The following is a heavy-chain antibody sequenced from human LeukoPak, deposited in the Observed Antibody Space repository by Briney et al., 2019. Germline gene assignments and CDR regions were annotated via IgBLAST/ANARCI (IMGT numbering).Heavy chain of an antibody. CDR1: EFTFSSYE. J-gene: IGHJ4*02. Sequence: GGSLRLSCAASEFTFSSYEMNWVRQAPGKGLEWVSYISSSGNTIYYADSEKGRFTISRDNAKNSVFLQMNSLRAEDTAVYYCARDHYLTSGDSYIPNSFDYWGQGTPVTVSS. CDR2: ISSSGNTI. CDR3: ARDHYLTSGDSYIPNSFDY. V-gene: IGHV3-48*03. D-gene: IGHD3-22*01.